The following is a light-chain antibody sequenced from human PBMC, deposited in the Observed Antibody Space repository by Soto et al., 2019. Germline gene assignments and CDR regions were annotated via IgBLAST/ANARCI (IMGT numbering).Light chain of an antibody. Sequence: ESMLTQSPGTLSLSPGERATLSCRASRSVSTRYITWYQQKPGQAPRLLIYGASIRATGIPDRFSGSGSGTDFNLTISRLEAEDFAVYYCQQFGDSPPAFTFGQGTKLEI. J-gene: IGKJ2*01. CDR2: GAS. CDR3: QQFGDSPPAFT. CDR1: RSVSTRY. V-gene: IGKV3-20*01.